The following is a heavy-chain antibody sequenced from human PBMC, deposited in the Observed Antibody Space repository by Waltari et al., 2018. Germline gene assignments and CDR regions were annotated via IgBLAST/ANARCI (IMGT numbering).Heavy chain of an antibody. J-gene: IGHJ4*02. V-gene: IGHV3-21*01. CDR2: ISSSSSYI. CDR3: ARWAVYDYIWGSYRSPRSYFDY. Sequence: EVQLVESGGGLVKPGGSLRLSCAASGFTISSYSMNWVLQAPGTGLEWVSSISSSSSYIYYADSVKGRFTISRDNAKNSLYLQMNSLRAEDTAVYYCARWAVYDYIWGSYRSPRSYFDYWGQGTLVTVSS. CDR1: GFTISSYS. D-gene: IGHD3-16*02.